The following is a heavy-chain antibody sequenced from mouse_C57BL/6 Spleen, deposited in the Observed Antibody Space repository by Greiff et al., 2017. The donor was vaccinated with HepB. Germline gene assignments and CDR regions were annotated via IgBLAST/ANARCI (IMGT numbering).Heavy chain of an antibody. V-gene: IGHV1-55*01. CDR1: FYSFTCFC. J-gene: IGHJ1*03. CDR3: AREYYYGSSYYWYFDV. D-gene: IGHD1-1*01. Sequence: LQQSVAVLLKPGASVSMSFQASFYSFTCFCFTWVLLSPGHGLAWIVDLYPGSDSTNYNEKFKSKATLTVDTSSSTAYMQLSSLTSEDSAVYYCAREYYYGSSYYWYFDVWGTGTTVTVSS. CDR2: LYPGSDST.